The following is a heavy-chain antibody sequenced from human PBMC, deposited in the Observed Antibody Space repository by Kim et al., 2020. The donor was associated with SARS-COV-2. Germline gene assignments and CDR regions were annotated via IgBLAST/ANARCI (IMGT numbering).Heavy chain of an antibody. CDR2: IYYSGST. Sequence: SETLSLTCTVSGGSISSYYWSWIRQPPGKGLEWIGYIYYSGSTNYNPSLKSRVTISVDTSKNQFSLKLSSVTAADTAVYYCARERSPGQFGELLYRPSGWFDPWGQGTLVTVSS. D-gene: IGHD3-10*01. CDR1: GGSISSYY. CDR3: ARERSPGQFGELLYRPSGWFDP. V-gene: IGHV4-59*01. J-gene: IGHJ5*02.